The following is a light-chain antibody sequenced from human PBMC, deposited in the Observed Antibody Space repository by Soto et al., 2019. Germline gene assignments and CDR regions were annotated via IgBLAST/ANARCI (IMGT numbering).Light chain of an antibody. CDR3: ASWDDSLRWM. V-gene: IGLV1-47*01. CDR1: SSNIGSQF. CDR2: RTN. Sequence: QSVLAQPPSASGTPGQRVTISCSGSSSNIGSQFVYWYHQVPGRAPKLLIYRTNQRPSGVPDRFAGSKYGATASLVISGLQSDDEGDYFCASWDDSLRWMFGDGTKVTVL. J-gene: IGLJ3*02.